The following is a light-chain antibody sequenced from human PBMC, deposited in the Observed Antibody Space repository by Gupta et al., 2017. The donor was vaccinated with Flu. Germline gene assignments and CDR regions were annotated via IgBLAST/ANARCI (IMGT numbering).Light chain of an antibody. CDR2: SAS. V-gene: IGKV1-16*01. Sequence: YSASNSQPGVPERFSGSGSGTDFILTISRMQAEDVASYYWRQYEQSPRTFGEGTKVEIK. J-gene: IGKJ4*02. CDR3: RQYEQSPRT.